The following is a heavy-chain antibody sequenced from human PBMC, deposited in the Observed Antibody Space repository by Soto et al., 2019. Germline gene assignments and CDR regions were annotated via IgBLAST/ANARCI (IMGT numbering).Heavy chain of an antibody. D-gene: IGHD3-9*01. V-gene: IGHV3-23*01. CDR1: GFTVSSYA. CDR3: AKDGRHYDILTGYYNSEYNWFDP. J-gene: IGHJ5*02. CDR2: ISGSGGST. Sequence: PGGSLRLACAASGFTVSSYAMSWVRQAPGKGLEWVSAISGSGGSTYYADSVKGRFTISRDNSKNTLYLQMNSLRAEDTAVYYCAKDGRHYDILTGYYNSEYNWFDPWGQGTLVTVSS.